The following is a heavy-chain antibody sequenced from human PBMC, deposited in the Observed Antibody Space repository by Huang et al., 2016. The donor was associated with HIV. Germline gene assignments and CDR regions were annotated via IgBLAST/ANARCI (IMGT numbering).Heavy chain of an antibody. CDR3: ASGPHSARTRDF. Sequence: QVQLQQWGAGLLKPSETLSHTCAVYGGSFTGYYWSWFRQPPGQGREWIGEIEHSGSTNYNPSLKSRVTMSVDTSKNQFSLKLISVTAADTAMYYCASGPHSARTRDFWGQGTLVTVSS. D-gene: IGHD6-6*01. V-gene: IGHV4-34*01. J-gene: IGHJ4*02. CDR1: GGSFTGYY. CDR2: IEHSGST.